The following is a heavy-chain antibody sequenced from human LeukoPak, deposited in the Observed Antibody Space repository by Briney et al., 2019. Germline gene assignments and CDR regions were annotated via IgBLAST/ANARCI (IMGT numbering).Heavy chain of an antibody. CDR2: ISYDGSDK. J-gene: IGHJ4*02. D-gene: IGHD6-6*01. CDR3: AKDGLKQLVWLDYFDY. CDR1: GFTFNTHT. Sequence: GGSLRLSCAASGFTFNTHTMHWVRQAPGKGLEWVALISYDGSDKYYADSVKGRFTISRDNSKNTLYLQMNSLRAEDTAVYYCAKDGLKQLVWLDYFDYWGQGTLVTVSS. V-gene: IGHV3-30*04.